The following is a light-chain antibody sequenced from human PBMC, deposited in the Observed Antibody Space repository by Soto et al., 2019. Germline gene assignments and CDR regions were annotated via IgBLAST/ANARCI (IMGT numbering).Light chain of an antibody. V-gene: IGLV1-36*01. J-gene: IGLJ2*01. CDR3: AAWDDSLNGVV. CDR1: SSNIGNNA. Sequence: QSVLTQPPSVSEAPRQRVTISCSGSSSNIGNNAVNWYQHLPGKAPKLLIYYDDLLPSGVSDRFSGSKSGTSASLAISGLQSEDEADYYCAAWDDSLNGVVFGGGTNLTVL. CDR2: YDD.